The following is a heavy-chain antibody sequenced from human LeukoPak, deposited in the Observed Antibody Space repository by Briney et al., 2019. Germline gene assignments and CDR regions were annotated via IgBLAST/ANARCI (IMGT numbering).Heavy chain of an antibody. J-gene: IGHJ4*02. CDR1: GYTFTGYY. Sequence: ASVKVSCKASGYTFTGYYMHWVRQAPGQRLEWMGWINPNSGGTNYAQKFQGRVTMTRDTSISTAYMELSRLRSDDTAVYYCASDYYDSSGYSLELDYWGQGTLVTVSS. D-gene: IGHD3-22*01. CDR3: ASDYYDSSGYSLELDY. CDR2: INPNSGGT. V-gene: IGHV1-2*02.